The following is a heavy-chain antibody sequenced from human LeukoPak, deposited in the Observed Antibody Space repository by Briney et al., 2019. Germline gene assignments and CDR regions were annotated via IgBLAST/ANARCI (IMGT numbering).Heavy chain of an antibody. D-gene: IGHD3-9*01. CDR3: ARVHYDTHDRDGDDY. J-gene: IGHJ4*02. Sequence: ASVKVSCKASGYTFTGYYMHWVRQAPGQGLEWMGRINPNSGGTNYAQECQGRVTMTRDTSISTAYMELSRLRSDDTAVYYCARVHYDTHDRDGDDYWGQGTLVTVSS. CDR2: INPNSGGT. CDR1: GYTFTGYY. V-gene: IGHV1-2*06.